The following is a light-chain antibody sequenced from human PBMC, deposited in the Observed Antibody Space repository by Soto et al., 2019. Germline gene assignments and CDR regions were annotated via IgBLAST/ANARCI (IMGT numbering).Light chain of an antibody. V-gene: IGKV3-20*01. Sequence: EIVLTQSPGTLSLSPGERATLSCRASQSVGNNYLGWYQQRPGQPPRLLIYHASIRASGIADRFSGSGSGAAFTLPISRLEPEDFAVYYCHQYANAPLTFGGGTEVEIK. J-gene: IGKJ4*01. CDR1: QSVGNNY. CDR3: HQYANAPLT. CDR2: HAS.